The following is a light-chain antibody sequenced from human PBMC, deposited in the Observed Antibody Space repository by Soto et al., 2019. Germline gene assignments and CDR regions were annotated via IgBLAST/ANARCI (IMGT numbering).Light chain of an antibody. CDR3: QQYGLSPWT. CDR2: GAS. CDR1: QSISSSY. J-gene: IGKJ1*01. Sequence: DIVLTQSPGTLSLSPGERANLSCRASQSISSSYLAWYQQRPGQAPRLLIYGASSRATGIPDRFSGSGSGTDFTLIISRLEPEDFAVYYCQQYGLSPWTFGQGTKVEI. V-gene: IGKV3-20*01.